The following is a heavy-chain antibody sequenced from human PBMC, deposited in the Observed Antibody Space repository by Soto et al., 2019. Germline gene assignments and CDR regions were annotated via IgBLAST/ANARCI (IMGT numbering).Heavy chain of an antibody. D-gene: IGHD2-2*01. CDR3: ARAVVVVVATSALDY. V-gene: IGHV1-18*01. CDR1: GYTFTSYG. J-gene: IGHJ4*02. Sequence: AASVKVSCKASGYTFTSYGISWVRQAPGQGLEWMGWISAYNGNTNYAQKLQGRVTMTTDTSTSTAYMGLRSLRSDDTAVYYCARAVVVVVATSALDYWGQGTLVTVSS. CDR2: ISAYNGNT.